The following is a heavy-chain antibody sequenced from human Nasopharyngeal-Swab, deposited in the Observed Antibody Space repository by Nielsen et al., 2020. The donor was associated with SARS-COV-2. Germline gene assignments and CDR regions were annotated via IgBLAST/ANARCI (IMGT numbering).Heavy chain of an antibody. D-gene: IGHD3-10*01. CDR2: ISYDGNNK. J-gene: IGHJ4*02. CDR3: AKDTRSGLVRGVITDY. Sequence: WSRKCPGKGLEWVAVISYDGNNKYYADSVKGRFTISRDNSKNTLYLQMNSLRAEDTAVYYCAKDTRSGLVRGVITDYWGQGTLVTVSS. V-gene: IGHV3-30*18.